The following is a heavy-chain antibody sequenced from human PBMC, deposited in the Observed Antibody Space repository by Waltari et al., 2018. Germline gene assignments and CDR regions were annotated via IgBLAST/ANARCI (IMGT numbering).Heavy chain of an antibody. CDR1: GFTFSHYN. V-gene: IGHV3-48*01. Sequence: EVLLEESGGGLGQPGGSLRLSCAASGFTFSHYNMNWVRQAPGKGLEWISFIGTRSSTIFYAESVKGRFTISRDNANNSLYLEMNSLRVADTAVYYCATIPHPNYWGQGTLVTVSS. J-gene: IGHJ4*02. CDR3: ATIPHPNY. CDR2: IGTRSSTI.